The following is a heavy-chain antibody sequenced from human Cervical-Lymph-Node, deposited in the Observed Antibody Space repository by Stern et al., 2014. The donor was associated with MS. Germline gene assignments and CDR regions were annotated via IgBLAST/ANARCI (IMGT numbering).Heavy chain of an antibody. CDR1: GFLLNTRAVG. CDR3: AHSRRESDCSGGNCYYFDY. J-gene: IGHJ4*02. D-gene: IGHD2-15*01. V-gene: IGHV2-5*02. CDR2: IFWDGDK. Sequence: QITLKVSGPTLVKPTQTLTLTCTFSGFLLNTRAVGVGLIRQLPGKAPGWLALIFWDGDKRYSPSLKNRLTITKDTSKNQVVLTMTDMDPADTATYYCAHSRRESDCSGGNCYYFDYWGQGTLVTVSS.